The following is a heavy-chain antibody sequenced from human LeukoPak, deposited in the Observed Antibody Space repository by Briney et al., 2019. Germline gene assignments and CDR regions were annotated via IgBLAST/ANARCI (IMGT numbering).Heavy chain of an antibody. D-gene: IGHD2/OR15-2a*01. Sequence: SETLSLTCTVSGGSISSYYWSWIRQPPGKGLEWIGAIYHNGITYYNPSLKSRVTISLDTSKKQFSLKLISVTTADTAVYYCASQLSFTVIEDWGQGTLVTVSS. CDR2: IYHNGIT. J-gene: IGHJ4*02. CDR3: ASQLSFTVIED. V-gene: IGHV4-59*04. CDR1: GGSISSYY.